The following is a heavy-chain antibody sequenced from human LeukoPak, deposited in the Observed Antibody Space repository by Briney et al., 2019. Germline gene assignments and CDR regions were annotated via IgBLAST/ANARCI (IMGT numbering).Heavy chain of an antibody. CDR2: VKPDERER. V-gene: IGHV3-7*01. CDR3: ARVLDGASFDR. CDR1: GFTFTDYL. J-gene: IGHJ5*02. Sequence: PGRALILSCAASGFTFTDYLMTWDPQAPGMRPEWVAIVKPDERERYYVDSVKARFTISRDNSRNSLYLHMNSLRAEDTAMYYCARVLDGASFDRWGHGTLVTVSS. D-gene: IGHD1-26*01.